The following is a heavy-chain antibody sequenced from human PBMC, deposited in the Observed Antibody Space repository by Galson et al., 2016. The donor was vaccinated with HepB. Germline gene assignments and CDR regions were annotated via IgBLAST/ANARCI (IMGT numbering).Heavy chain of an antibody. Sequence: SLRLSCAASGFSFRNYAMLWVRQAPGKGLDWVAVLSYDETKTYYADSVKGRFTVSRDNSKYTLYLQMNSLRPEDTAVYYCAKDSPWGYSDYWGQGTLVTVSS. CDR3: AKDSPWGYSDY. D-gene: IGHD3-16*01. V-gene: IGHV3-30-3*01. CDR2: LSYDETKT. CDR1: GFSFRNYA. J-gene: IGHJ4*02.